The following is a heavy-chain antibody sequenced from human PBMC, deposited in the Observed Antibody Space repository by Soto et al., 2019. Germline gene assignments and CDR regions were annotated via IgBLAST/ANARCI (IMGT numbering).Heavy chain of an antibody. V-gene: IGHV1-18*04. J-gene: IGHJ5*02. Sequence: ASVKVSFKASGYTFTSYGISWVRQAPGQGLEGMGWISAYNGKTYYAQKLQGRVTMTTDKSTSIAYMELRSQRSDDTAVYYCAKTEYSSSPDDNWFDPWGQGTLVTVSS. CDR2: ISAYNGKT. CDR1: GYTFTSYG. CDR3: AKTEYSSSPDDNWFDP. D-gene: IGHD6-6*01.